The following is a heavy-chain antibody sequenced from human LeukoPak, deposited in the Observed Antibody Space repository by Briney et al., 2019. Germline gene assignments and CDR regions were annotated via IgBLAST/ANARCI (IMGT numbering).Heavy chain of an antibody. CDR3: ARDQVDSSAFDI. J-gene: IGHJ3*02. CDR2: IYHSGST. CDR1: GGSISSSNW. D-gene: IGHD6-13*01. Sequence: SGTLSLTCAVSGGSISSSNWWSWVRQPPGKGLEWIGEIYHSGSTNYNPSLKSRVTISVDTSKNQFSLKLSSVTAADTAVYYCARDQVDSSAFDIWGQGTMVTVSS. V-gene: IGHV4-4*02.